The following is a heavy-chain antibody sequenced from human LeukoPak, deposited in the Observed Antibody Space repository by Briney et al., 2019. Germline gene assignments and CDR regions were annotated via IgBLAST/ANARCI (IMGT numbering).Heavy chain of an antibody. CDR3: ARGGTSSGPEVEYYFDY. D-gene: IGHD3-22*01. V-gene: IGHV4-30-4*01. Sequence: MPSQTLSLTCTVSGGSISSGDYYWSWIRQPPGKGLEWIGYIYYSGSTYYNPSLKSRVTISVDTSKNQFSLKLSSVTAADTAVYYCARGGTSSGPEVEYYFDYWGQGTLVTVSS. J-gene: IGHJ4*02. CDR1: GGSISSGDYY. CDR2: IYYSGST.